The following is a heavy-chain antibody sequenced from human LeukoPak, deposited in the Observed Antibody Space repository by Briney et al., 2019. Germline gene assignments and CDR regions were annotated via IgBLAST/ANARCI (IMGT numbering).Heavy chain of an antibody. CDR2: ISYDGSNK. J-gene: IGHJ4*02. V-gene: IGHV3-30*18. CDR1: GFTFSSYG. CDR3: AKVFYGGNSAGNDY. Sequence: GGSRRLSCAASGFTFSSYGMHWVRQAPGKGLEWVAVISYDGSNKYYADSVKGRFTISRDNSKNTLYLQMNSLRAEDTAVYYCAKVFYGGNSAGNDYWGQGTLVTVSS. D-gene: IGHD4-23*01.